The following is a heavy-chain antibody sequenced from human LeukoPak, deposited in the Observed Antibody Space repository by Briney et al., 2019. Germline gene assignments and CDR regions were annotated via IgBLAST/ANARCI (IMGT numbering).Heavy chain of an antibody. Sequence: PSETLSLTCTVSGGSISSGGYYWSWIRQHPGTGLEWIGYIYYSGSTYYNPSLKSRVTISVDTSKNQFSLKLSSVTAADTAVYYCARHAVVPAPCFDYWGQGTLVTVSS. CDR2: IYYSGST. J-gene: IGHJ4*02. CDR1: GGSISSGGYY. V-gene: IGHV4-31*03. D-gene: IGHD2-2*01. CDR3: ARHAVVPAPCFDY.